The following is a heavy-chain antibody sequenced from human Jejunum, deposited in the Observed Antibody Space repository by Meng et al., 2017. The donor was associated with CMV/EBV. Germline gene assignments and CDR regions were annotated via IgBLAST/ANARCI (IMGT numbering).Heavy chain of an antibody. J-gene: IGHJ4*02. CDR3: ARDVWGLGDY. V-gene: IGHV3-74*01. Sequence: SCAASGFTFTTWMHWVRQAPGEGLVWVARISHDGSSTTYADSVKGRFTISRDNAKNTLYLQMNSLRAEDTAVYYCARDVWGLGDYWGQGTLVTVSS. CDR2: ISHDGSST. D-gene: IGHD2-8*01. CDR1: GFTFTTW.